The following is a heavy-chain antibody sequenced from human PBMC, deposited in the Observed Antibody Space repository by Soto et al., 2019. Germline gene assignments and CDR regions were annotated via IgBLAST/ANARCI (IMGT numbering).Heavy chain of an antibody. CDR1: GGSISSSNW. CDR3: AGEDCNITNWYDRYCSYGMDV. J-gene: IGHJ6*02. D-gene: IGHD2-2*01. V-gene: IGHV4-4*02. CDR2: IYPTGRT. Sequence: HVQMQASGPGLVKPSGTLSLTCAVSGGSISSSNWWRWVRQPPVKGLERIGGIYPTGRTNYNPAPKSRVYISFNKSNNQFALKFSTVTAADTAVYYCAGEDCNITNWYDRYCSYGMDVWCQGTTVTVSS.